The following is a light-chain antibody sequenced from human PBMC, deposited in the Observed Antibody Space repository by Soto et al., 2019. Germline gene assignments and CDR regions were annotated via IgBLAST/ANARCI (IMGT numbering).Light chain of an antibody. J-gene: IGKJ2*01. V-gene: IGKV1-5*03. CDR1: QSISTW. CDR2: KAS. Sequence: DIQMTQSPKILSAGVGDRVTITCRASQSISTWLAWYQQKPGKAPKLLINKASSLESGVPSRFSGSGYGTEFSLTISSLQPDDFAVYYCQQYHSYSYTFGQGTKLEIK. CDR3: QQYHSYSYT.